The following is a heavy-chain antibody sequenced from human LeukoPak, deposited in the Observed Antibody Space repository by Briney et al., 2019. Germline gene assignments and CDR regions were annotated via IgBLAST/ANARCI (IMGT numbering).Heavy chain of an antibody. D-gene: IGHD4-17*01. CDR2: IRSGGGSA. Sequence: GGSLRLSCTASGFTFSAYAMMWVRQAPGKGPEWVSAIRSGGGSAFYADSVKGRFTISRDNSKYTLFLQMNSLRAEDTAVYYRARDPNGDYIGAFDMWGPGTMVTVSS. J-gene: IGHJ3*02. CDR3: ARDPNGDYIGAFDM. CDR1: GFTFSAYA. V-gene: IGHV3-23*01.